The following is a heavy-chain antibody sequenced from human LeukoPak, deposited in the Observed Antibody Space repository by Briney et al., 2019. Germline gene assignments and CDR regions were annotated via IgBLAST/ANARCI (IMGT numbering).Heavy chain of an antibody. CDR1: GGSISSYY. Sequence: RSETLSLTCTVSGGSISSYYWSWIRQPPGKGLDWVGYIYNSGITNYNPSLESRVTMSIDTSKNQFSLKLSSVTAADTAVYYCARGRRPYYFDYWGQGTLVTVPS. J-gene: IGHJ4*02. CDR3: ARGRRPYYFDY. V-gene: IGHV4-59*01. CDR2: IYNSGIT.